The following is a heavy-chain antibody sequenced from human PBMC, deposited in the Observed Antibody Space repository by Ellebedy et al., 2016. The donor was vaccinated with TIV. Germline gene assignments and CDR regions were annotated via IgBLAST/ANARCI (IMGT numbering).Heavy chain of an antibody. CDR3: ARYYNSTTSANWFDP. CDR2: ISAYNGNT. Sequence: AASVKVSCKTSGYTFTSYGISWVRQAPGQGLEWMGWISAYNGNTNYAQMLQGRVTMTTDTFTSTAYMELRSLRSDDTAVYYCARYYNSTTSANWFDPWGQGTLVTVSS. J-gene: IGHJ5*02. CDR1: GYTFTSYG. D-gene: IGHD2-2*01. V-gene: IGHV1-18*04.